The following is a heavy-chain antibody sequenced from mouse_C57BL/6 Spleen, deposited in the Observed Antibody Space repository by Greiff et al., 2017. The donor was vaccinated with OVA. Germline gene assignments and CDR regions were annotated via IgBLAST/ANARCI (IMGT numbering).Heavy chain of an antibody. CDR1: GYTFTSYW. Sequence: QVQLQQPGAELVMPGASVKLSCKASGYTFTSYWMHWVKQRPGQGLEWIGELDPSDSYTNYNQKFKGKSTLTVDKSSSTAYMQLSSLTSEDSAVYYCARRAPYYPFDYWGQGTTLTVSS. CDR2: LDPSDSYT. D-gene: IGHD1-1*01. V-gene: IGHV1-69*01. CDR3: ARRAPYYPFDY. J-gene: IGHJ2*01.